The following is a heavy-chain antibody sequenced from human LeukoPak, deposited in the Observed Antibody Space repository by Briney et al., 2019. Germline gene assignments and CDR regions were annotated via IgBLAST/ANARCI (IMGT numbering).Heavy chain of an antibody. D-gene: IGHD6-19*01. Sequence: ASVKVSCKASGYNFASYDIGWVRQAPGQGPESMGWISAYNGNTNYAQKFQGRVTMTTDTSTSTAYMELRSLRSVDTAVYYCARVPVYSSGWYPIDYWGQGTLVTVSS. CDR3: ARVPVYSSGWYPIDY. CDR1: GYNFASYD. V-gene: IGHV1-18*01. J-gene: IGHJ4*02. CDR2: ISAYNGNT.